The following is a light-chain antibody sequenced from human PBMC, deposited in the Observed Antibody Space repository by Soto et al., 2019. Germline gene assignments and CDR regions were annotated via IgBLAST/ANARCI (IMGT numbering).Light chain of an antibody. J-gene: IGKJ2*01. CDR2: DAS. CDR1: QDINNY. CDR3: QHYDNLPSST. V-gene: IGKV1-33*01. Sequence: DIQMTQSPSSLSASVGDRVTITCRASQDINNYLNWYQQKPGKAPKLLIYDASNLETGVPSRFSGSGSGTDFTFTISTLQPEDFVTYYCQHYDNLPSSTFGQGTKLEIK.